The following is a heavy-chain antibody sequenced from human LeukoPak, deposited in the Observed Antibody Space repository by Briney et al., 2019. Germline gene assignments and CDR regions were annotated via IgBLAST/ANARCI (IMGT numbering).Heavy chain of an antibody. D-gene: IGHD2-2*01. CDR2: ISPSGGST. V-gene: IGHV1-46*01. CDR3: ARVVVPATLYNWFDP. J-gene: IGHJ5*02. Sequence: ASVKVSCKASGYTFTSHYMHWVRQAPEQGLEWMGIISPSGGSTGYAQKFQGRVTMSRDMSTRTDYMELSSLRYEDTAVYYCARVVVPATLYNWFDPWGQGTLVTVSS. CDR1: GYTFTSHY.